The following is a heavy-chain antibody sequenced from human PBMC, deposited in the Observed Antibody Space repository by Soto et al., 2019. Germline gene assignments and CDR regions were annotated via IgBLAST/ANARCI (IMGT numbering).Heavy chain of an antibody. V-gene: IGHV3-15*07. D-gene: IGHD3-16*01. CDR3: AADLPDWGSYAFDY. J-gene: IGHJ4*02. Sequence: VQLVESGGGLVEPGGSLRLSCAASGFTFNGAWMNWVRQGPGKGLEWVGRVKSKVDGETIDYAAPVKGRFTISRDDSRNTVDLQMNSLSTEDTAMYYCAADLPDWGSYAFDYWGQGALVTVSS. CDR2: VKSKVDGETI. CDR1: GFTFNGAW.